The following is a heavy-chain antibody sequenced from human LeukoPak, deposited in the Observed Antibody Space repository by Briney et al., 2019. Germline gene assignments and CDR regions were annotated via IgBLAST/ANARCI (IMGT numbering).Heavy chain of an antibody. CDR2: ISAYNGNT. J-gene: IGHJ4*02. Sequence: ASVTVSCKASGYTFTSYGISWVRQAPGQGLEWMGWISAYNGNTNYAQKLQGRVTMTTDTSTSTAYMELRSLRSDDTAVYYCARDSGWNYEGRWPPNDYWGQGTLVTVSS. CDR1: GYTFTSYG. V-gene: IGHV1-18*01. CDR3: ARDSGWNYEGRWPPNDY. D-gene: IGHD1-7*01.